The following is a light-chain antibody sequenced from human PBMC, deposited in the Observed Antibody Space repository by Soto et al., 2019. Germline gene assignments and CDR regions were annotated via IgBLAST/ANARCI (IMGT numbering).Light chain of an antibody. CDR1: QSVSSN. Sequence: EIVMTQSPATLSVSPGERATLSYRASQSVSSNLAWYQQKPGQAPRLLIYGASTGATGIPARFSGSGSGTEFTLTISSLQSEDFAVYYCQQYNNWPSTFGQGTKVEIK. V-gene: IGKV3-15*01. CDR2: GAS. J-gene: IGKJ1*01. CDR3: QQYNNWPST.